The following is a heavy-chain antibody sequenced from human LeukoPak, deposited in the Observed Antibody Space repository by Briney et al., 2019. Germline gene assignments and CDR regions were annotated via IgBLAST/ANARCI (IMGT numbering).Heavy chain of an antibody. V-gene: IGHV4-34*01. J-gene: IGHJ5*02. CDR1: GGSFSGYY. Sequence: SETLSLTCAVYGGSFSGYYWSWLRQPPGKGLEWIGEINHSGSTNYNPSLKSRVTISVDTSKNQFSLNLSSVTAADTAVYYCARRPSGGTNWFDPWGQGSLVTVSS. CDR2: INHSGST. CDR3: ARRPSGGTNWFDP. D-gene: IGHD1-26*01.